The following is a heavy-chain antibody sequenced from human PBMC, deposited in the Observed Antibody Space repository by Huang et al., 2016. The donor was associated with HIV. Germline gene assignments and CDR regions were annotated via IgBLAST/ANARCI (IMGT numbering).Heavy chain of an antibody. CDR1: GGPFRNFA. D-gene: IGHD3-22*01. V-gene: IGHV1-69*01. CDR3: ATVDYYDTSGPQRGYFDN. Sequence: QVQLVQSGVEVKKPGSSVKVSCKASGGPFRNFAIGWVRQAPGQGLEWMGGIIPTRGTANYAQKFQGRVTIIADESTSTAYMELSSLRSEDTAVYYCATVDYYDTSGPQRGYFDNWGQGTLVTVSS. CDR2: IIPTRGTA. J-gene: IGHJ4*02.